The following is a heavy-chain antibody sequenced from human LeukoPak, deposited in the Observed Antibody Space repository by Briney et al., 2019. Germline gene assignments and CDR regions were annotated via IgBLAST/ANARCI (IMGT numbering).Heavy chain of an antibody. V-gene: IGHV3-30*18. CDR1: GFTFSSYG. J-gene: IGHJ4*02. Sequence: GGSLRLSCAASGFTFSSYGMHWVRQAPGKGLEWVAVISYDGSNKYCADSVKGRFTISRDNSKNTLYLQMNSLRVEDTAVYYCAKGSSWADWGQGTLVTVSS. D-gene: IGHD6-13*01. CDR3: AKGSSWAD. CDR2: ISYDGSNK.